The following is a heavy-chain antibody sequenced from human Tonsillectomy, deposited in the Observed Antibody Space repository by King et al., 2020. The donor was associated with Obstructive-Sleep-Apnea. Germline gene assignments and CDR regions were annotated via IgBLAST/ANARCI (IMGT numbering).Heavy chain of an antibody. CDR2: IVTMVRVA. Sequence: QLVQSGAEVRKPGSSVRVSCKVSGGSFSDYSISWVRQAPGHGLEWMGGIVTMVRVARYTQRFQGRITIKADKTTDTVYMDMSSLRSEDTAVYYCAEGRHSASXPYRMDVWGQGTTVXVXS. V-gene: IGHV1-69*10. CDR1: GGSFSDYS. CDR3: AEGRHSASXPYRMDV. J-gene: IGHJ6*02. D-gene: IGHD1-26*01.